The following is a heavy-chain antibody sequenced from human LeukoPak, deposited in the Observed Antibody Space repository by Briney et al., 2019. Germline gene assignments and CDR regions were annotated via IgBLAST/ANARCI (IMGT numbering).Heavy chain of an antibody. CDR3: ARVNYYDSSGYLRVFDY. D-gene: IGHD3-22*01. Sequence: SQTLSLTCTVSGGSISSGSYYWGWIRQPPGKGLEWIGSIYHSGSTYYNPSLKSRVTISVDTSKNQFSLKLSSVTAADTAVYYCARVNYYDSSGYLRVFDYWGQGTLVTVSS. CDR1: GGSISSGSYY. J-gene: IGHJ4*02. CDR2: IYHSGST. V-gene: IGHV4-39*07.